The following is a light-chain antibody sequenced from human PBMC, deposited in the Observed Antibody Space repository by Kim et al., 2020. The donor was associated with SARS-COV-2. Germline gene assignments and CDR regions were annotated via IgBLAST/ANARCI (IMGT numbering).Light chain of an antibody. CDR1: SSNIGSKT. Sequence: SVLTQPPSASGTPGQRVTISCSGSSSNIGSKTVDWFQHLPGTASKLLIYSTNQRPSGVPDRFSGSKSGTSASLAISGLQSEDEADYYCAAWDDSLNAYVFGTGTKVTVL. J-gene: IGLJ1*01. V-gene: IGLV1-44*01. CDR3: AAWDDSLNAYV. CDR2: STN.